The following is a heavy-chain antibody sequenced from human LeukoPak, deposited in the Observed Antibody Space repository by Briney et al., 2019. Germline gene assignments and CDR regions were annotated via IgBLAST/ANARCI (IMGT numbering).Heavy chain of an antibody. Sequence: GASVKVSCKASGYTFTSYYMHWMRQAPGQGLEWMGRINPNSGGTNYAQKFQGRVTMTRDTSISTAYMELSRLRSDDTAVYYCARVLYYYDSSGYFRPHYYYGMDVWGQGTTVTVSS. CDR1: GYTFTSYY. CDR3: ARVLYYYDSSGYFRPHYYYGMDV. D-gene: IGHD3-22*01. V-gene: IGHV1-2*06. J-gene: IGHJ6*02. CDR2: INPNSGGT.